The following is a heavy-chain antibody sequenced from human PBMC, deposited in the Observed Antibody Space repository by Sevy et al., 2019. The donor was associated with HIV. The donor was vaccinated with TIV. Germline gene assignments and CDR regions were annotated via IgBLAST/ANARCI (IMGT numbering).Heavy chain of an antibody. V-gene: IGHV3-21*01. CDR2: ISSTTNNT. J-gene: IGHJ4*02. Sequence: GGSLRLSCAASGFSVGSYSMNWVRQAPGKGLEWVSFISSTTNNTYYVDSVKGRFTISRDNAKNSGYLQMNSLRAEDTAVYYCSSGGGYWGQGTLVTVSS. CDR1: GFSVGSYS. D-gene: IGHD3-16*01. CDR3: SSGGGY.